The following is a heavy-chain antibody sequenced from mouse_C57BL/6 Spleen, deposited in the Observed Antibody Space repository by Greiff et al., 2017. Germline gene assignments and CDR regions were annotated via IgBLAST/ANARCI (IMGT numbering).Heavy chain of an antibody. CDR2: IYPGDGDT. CDR3: ARKLRSYYFDY. D-gene: IGHD3-2*02. CDR1: GYAFSSSW. V-gene: IGHV1-82*01. J-gene: IGHJ2*01. Sequence: QVQLQQSGPELVKPGASVKISCKASGYAFSSSWMNWVKQRPGKGLEWIGRIYPGDGDTNYNGKFKGKATLTADKSSSTAYMHLSSLTSEDSAVYICARKLRSYYFDYWGQGTTLTVSS.